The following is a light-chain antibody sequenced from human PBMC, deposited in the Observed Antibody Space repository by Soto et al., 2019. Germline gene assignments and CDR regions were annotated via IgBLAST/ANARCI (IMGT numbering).Light chain of an antibody. V-gene: IGKV1-39*01. J-gene: IGKJ2*01. Sequence: DIQMTQSPSSLSASVGDRVTITCRARQSISYYLNWYQQKPGKAPELLIYAASSLQSGVPSRFSGSGSGTEITLTITSLHPEDLATYFCQQNYFTPYTFGQGTKLEIK. CDR3: QQNYFTPYT. CDR2: AAS. CDR1: QSISYY.